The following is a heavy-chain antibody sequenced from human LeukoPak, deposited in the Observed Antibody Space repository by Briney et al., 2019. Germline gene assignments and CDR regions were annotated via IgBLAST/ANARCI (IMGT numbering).Heavy chain of an antibody. V-gene: IGHV4-31*03. CDR1: GGSISSGGYY. J-gene: IGHJ6*02. CDR2: IYYSGST. Sequence: SETLSLTCTGSGGSISSGGYYWSWIRQHPGKGLEWIGYIYYSGSTYYNPSLKSRVTISVDRSTNQFSLKLSSVTAADTAVYYCARDGSIRGYYYGMDVWGQGTTVTVSS. D-gene: IGHD1-26*01. CDR3: ARDGSIRGYYYGMDV.